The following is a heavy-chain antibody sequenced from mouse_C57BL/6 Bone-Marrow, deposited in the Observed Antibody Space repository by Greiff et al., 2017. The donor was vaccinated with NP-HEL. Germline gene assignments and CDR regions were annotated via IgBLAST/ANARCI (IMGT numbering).Heavy chain of an antibody. Sequence: VQLQQSGTVLARPGASVKMSCKTSGYTFTSYWMHWAKQRPGQGLEWIGAIYPGNSDTSYNQKFKGKAKLTAVTSASTAYMELSSLTNEDSAVYFCTSSSRYYYGSSSWFAYWGQGTLVTVSA. V-gene: IGHV1-5*01. D-gene: IGHD1-1*01. J-gene: IGHJ3*01. CDR1: GYTFTSYW. CDR2: IYPGNSDT. CDR3: TSSSRYYYGSSSWFAY.